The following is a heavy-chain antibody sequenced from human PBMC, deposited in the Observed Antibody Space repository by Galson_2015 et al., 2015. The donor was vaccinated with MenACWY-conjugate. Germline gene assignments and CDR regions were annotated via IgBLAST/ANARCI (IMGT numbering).Heavy chain of an antibody. Sequence: CAISGDSVSSNSAAWNWIRQSPSRGFEWLGRTYYRSQWHYDYAVSVKGRMTINPDTSKNEISLQLPSVTPEDTAVYYCAREGSSRYHSDYFCCASWGQGTLVTVSS. CDR1: GDSVSSNSAA. CDR3: AREGSSRYHSDYFCCAS. V-gene: IGHV6-1*01. CDR2: TYYRSQWHY. J-gene: IGHJ5*02. D-gene: IGHD3-22*01.